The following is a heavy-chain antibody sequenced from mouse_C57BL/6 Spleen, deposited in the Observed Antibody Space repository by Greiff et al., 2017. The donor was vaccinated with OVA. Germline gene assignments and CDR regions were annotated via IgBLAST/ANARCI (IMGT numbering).Heavy chain of an antibody. D-gene: IGHD1-1*01. CDR3: ASHEDRGYGSSHWYFDV. Sequence: VKLMESGAELVKPGASVKLSCKASGYTFTEYTIHWVKQRSGQGLEWIGWFYPGSGSIKYNEKFKDKATLTADKSSSTVYMELSRLTSEDSAVYFCASHEDRGYGSSHWYFDVWGTGTTVTVSS. CDR1: GYTFTEYT. J-gene: IGHJ1*03. V-gene: IGHV1-62-2*01. CDR2: FYPGSGSI.